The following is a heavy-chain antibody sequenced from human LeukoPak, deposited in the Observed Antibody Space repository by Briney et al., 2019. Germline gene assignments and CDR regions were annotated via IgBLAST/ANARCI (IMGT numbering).Heavy chain of an antibody. J-gene: IGHJ4*02. D-gene: IGHD6-13*01. Sequence: SETLSLTCTVSGGSISSSSYYWGWIRQPPGKGLEWIGNIYYSGSTYYNPSLKSRVTISEDTSKNQFSLKLSSVTAADTAVYYCARRSSSWYSKIGSWGQGTLVTVSS. CDR1: GGSISSSSYY. CDR3: ARRSSSWYSKIGS. CDR2: IYYSGST. V-gene: IGHV4-39*01.